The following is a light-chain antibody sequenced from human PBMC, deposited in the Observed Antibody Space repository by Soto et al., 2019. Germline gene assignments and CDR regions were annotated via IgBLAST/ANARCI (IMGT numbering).Light chain of an antibody. CDR3: SSYAGSNTFV. V-gene: IGLV2-8*01. CDR1: SSDVGGYDS. J-gene: IGLJ1*01. Sequence: QSVLTQPPSASGSPGQSVTISCSGTSSDVGGYDSVSCYQHHPGKLPKLIIFDVDKWPSGVRDRFSGFKSGNTASLTVSGLRAEDEADYYCSSYAGSNTFVFGTGTKVTVL. CDR2: DVD.